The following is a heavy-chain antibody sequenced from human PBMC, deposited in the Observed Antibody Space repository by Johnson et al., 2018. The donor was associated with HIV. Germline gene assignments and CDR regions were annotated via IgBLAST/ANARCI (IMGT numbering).Heavy chain of an antibody. CDR3: ARTVVGSSYDAFDI. D-gene: IGHD4-23*01. Sequence: VQLVESGGGLVQPGGSLRLSCAASGFTVSSNYMSWVRQAPAMGLVWVSIVYSGGNTYYADSVRGRFTISRDHAKNTLFLQMDSLRPEDTAVYYCARTVVGSSYDAFDIWGQGTMVTVSS. CDR1: GFTVSSNY. CDR2: VYSGGNT. J-gene: IGHJ3*02. V-gene: IGHV3-66*02.